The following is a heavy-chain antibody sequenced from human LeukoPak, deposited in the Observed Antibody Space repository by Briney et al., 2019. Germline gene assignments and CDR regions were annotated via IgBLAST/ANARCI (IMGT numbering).Heavy chain of an antibody. CDR1: GYSISSGYF. CDR3: ARASHDYGDYSHFDY. V-gene: IGHV4-38-2*02. CDR2: IYHSVTT. J-gene: IGHJ4*02. D-gene: IGHD4-17*01. Sequence: SETLSLTCTVSGYSISSGYFWGWMRQPPGKGLEWFGSIYHSVTTHYNPSLKSRVTISLDKSKNQFSLKLYSVTAADTAVYYCARASHDYGDYSHFDYWGQGTLVTVSS.